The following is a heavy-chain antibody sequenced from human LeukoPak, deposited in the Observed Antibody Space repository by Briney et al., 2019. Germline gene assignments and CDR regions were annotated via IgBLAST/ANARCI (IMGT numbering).Heavy chain of an antibody. J-gene: IGHJ4*02. CDR1: GFTFSSYA. CDR2: ISYDGSNK. CDR3: ARDQGEMATYRRWRGPDY. V-gene: IGHV3-30*04. Sequence: GGSLRLSCAASGFTFSSYAMHWVRQAPGKGLEWVAVISYDGSNKYYADSVKGRFTISRDNSKNTRYLQMNSLRAEDTAVYYCARDQGEMATYRRWRGPDYWGQGTLVTVSS. D-gene: IGHD5-24*01.